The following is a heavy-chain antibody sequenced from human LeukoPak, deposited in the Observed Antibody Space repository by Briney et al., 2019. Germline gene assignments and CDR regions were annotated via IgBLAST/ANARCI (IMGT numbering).Heavy chain of an antibody. D-gene: IGHD2-2*01. J-gene: IGHJ6*02. CDR1: GFTVSSNY. Sequence: GGSLRLFCAASGFTVSSNYMSWVRQAPGKGLEWVSVIYSGGSAYYADSVKGRFTISRDNSKNTLYLQMNSLRAEDTAVYYCARYAGCRHGGEPPNYYYGMDVWGQGTTVTVSS. CDR3: ARYAGCRHGGEPPNYYYGMDV. CDR2: IYSGGSA. V-gene: IGHV3-66*01.